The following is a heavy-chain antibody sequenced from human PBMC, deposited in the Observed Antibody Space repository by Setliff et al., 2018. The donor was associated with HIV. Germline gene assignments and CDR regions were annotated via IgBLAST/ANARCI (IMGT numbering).Heavy chain of an antibody. J-gene: IGHJ6*02. CDR3: ASRPWGAAAGSRYGMDV. Sequence: SETLSLTCTVSGGSISSSSFYWGWIRQPPGKGLEWIGSIYYSGSTYYNPSLKGRVTISVDTSKNQFSLKLSSVTAADTAVYYCASRPWGAAAGSRYGMDVWGLGTTVTVSS. CDR2: IYYSGST. V-gene: IGHV4-39*01. CDR1: GGSISSSSFY. D-gene: IGHD6-13*01.